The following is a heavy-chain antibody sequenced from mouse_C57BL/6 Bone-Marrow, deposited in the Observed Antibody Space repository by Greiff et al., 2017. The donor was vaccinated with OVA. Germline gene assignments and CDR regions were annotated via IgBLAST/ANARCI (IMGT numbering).Heavy chain of an antibody. J-gene: IGHJ4*01. CDR3: ARGADLYGTDY. D-gene: IGHD2-1*01. Sequence: QVQLQQPGAELVKPGASVKLSCKASGYTFTSYWMQWVKQRPGQGLEWIGEIDPSDSYTNYNQKFKGKATLTVDTSSSTAYMQLSSLTSEDSAVYYCARGADLYGTDYWGQGTSVTVSS. CDR2: IDPSDSYT. CDR1: GYTFTSYW. V-gene: IGHV1-50*01.